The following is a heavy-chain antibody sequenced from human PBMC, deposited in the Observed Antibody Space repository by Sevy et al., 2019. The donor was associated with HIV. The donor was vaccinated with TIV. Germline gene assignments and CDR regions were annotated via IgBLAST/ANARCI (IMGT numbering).Heavy chain of an antibody. CDR2: ISFSSNYI. D-gene: IGHD6-25*01. J-gene: IGHJ4*02. Sequence: GGSLRLSCTASGFTFSSYSMNWVRQAPGKGLEWVSSISFSSNYIYYADSVRGRFTISRDNAKNSLYLHMDSLRDEDTALYYCARDDIAARDYFDFWGQGTLVTVSS. CDR1: GFTFSSYS. V-gene: IGHV3-21*01. CDR3: ARDDIAARDYFDF.